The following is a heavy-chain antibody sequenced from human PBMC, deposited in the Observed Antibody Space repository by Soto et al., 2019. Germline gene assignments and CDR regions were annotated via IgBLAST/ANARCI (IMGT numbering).Heavy chain of an antibody. CDR2: ISESVAST. V-gene: IGHV3-23*01. CDR1: GFIFIVYA. D-gene: IGHD6-19*01. Sequence: XESLGLSSAASGFIFIVYAVSWVGQAPGKGREWVAVISESVASTHYADSGRDRFTLSRDNSKNSLSFRMDSVREEGTSVYFCRKRSSNRNGWYSPIFHYWGQGALVTVSS. J-gene: IGHJ4*02. CDR3: RKRSSNRNGWYSPIFHY.